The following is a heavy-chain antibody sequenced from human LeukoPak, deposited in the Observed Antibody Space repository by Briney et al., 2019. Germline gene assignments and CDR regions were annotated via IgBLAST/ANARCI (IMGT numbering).Heavy chain of an antibody. D-gene: IGHD3-22*01. CDR1: GFTFSSYG. CDR2: ISYDGSNK. CDR3: ARDVTYYYDSSGYYYPSLGLAFDI. J-gene: IGHJ3*02. Sequence: GSLRLSCAASGFTFSSYGMHWVRQAPGKGLEWVAVISYDGSNKYYADSVKGRFTISRDNSKNTLYLQMNSLRAEDTAVYYCARDVTYYYDSSGYYYPSLGLAFDIWGQGTMVTVSS. V-gene: IGHV3-30*19.